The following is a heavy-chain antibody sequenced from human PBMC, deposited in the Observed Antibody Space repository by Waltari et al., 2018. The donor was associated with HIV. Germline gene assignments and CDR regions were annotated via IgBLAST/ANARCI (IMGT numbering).Heavy chain of an antibody. Sequence: QVQLQQWGAGLLKPSETLSLTCAVYGGSFSGYYWSWIRQPPGQGLEWIGEINHSGSTNYNPSLKSRVTISVDTSKNQFSLKLSSVTAADTAVYYCARVPRFVDTAMALDAFDIWGQGTMVTVSS. CDR2: INHSGST. D-gene: IGHD5-18*01. J-gene: IGHJ3*02. CDR1: GGSFSGYY. CDR3: ARVPRFVDTAMALDAFDI. V-gene: IGHV4-34*01.